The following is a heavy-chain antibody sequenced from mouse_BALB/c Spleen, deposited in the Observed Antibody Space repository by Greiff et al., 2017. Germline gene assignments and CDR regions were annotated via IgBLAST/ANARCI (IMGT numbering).Heavy chain of an antibody. CDR1: GYSITSDYA. J-gene: IGHJ3*01. V-gene: IGHV3-2*02. Sequence: EVKLMESGPGLVKPSQSLSLTCTVTGYSITSDYAWNWIRQFPGNKLEWMGYISYSGSTSYNPSLKSRISITRDTSKNQFFLQLNSVTTEDTATYYCARLRQAWFAYWGQGTLVTVSA. CDR2: ISYSGST. CDR3: ARLRQAWFAY. D-gene: IGHD2-12*01.